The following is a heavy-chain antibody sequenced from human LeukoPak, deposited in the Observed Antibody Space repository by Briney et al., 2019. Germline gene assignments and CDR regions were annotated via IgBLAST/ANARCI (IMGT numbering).Heavy chain of an antibody. J-gene: IGHJ6*02. D-gene: IGHD3-16*02. CDR2: IIPILGIA. V-gene: IGHV1-69*04. CDR1: GGTFSSYA. Sequence: ASVKVSCKASGGTFSSYAISWVRQAPGQGLEWMGRIIPILGIANYAQKFQGRVTITADKSTITAYMELSSLRSEDTAVYYCARSPLDSYYYYYGMDVWGQGTTVTVSS. CDR3: ARSPLDSYYYYYGMDV.